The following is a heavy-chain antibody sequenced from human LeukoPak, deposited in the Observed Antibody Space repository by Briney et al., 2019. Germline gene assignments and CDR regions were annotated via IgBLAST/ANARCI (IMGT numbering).Heavy chain of an antibody. D-gene: IGHD3-3*01. CDR3: ARVVVKLESWFDP. Sequence: ASVKVSCKASGYTFTGYYMHWVRQAPGQGLEWMGWISPNSGGTNYAQKFQGRVTMTRDTSISTAYMELSRLRSDDTAVYYCARVVVKLESWFDPWGQGTLVTVSS. V-gene: IGHV1-2*02. CDR2: ISPNSGGT. CDR1: GYTFTGYY. J-gene: IGHJ5*02.